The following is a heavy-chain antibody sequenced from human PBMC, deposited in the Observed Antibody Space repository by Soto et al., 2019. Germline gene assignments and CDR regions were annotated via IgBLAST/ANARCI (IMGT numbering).Heavy chain of an antibody. Sequence: SETLSLTCFVSGGSISSYYWSWIRQPPGKGLEWIGYIYYSGSTNYNPSLKSRVTISVDTSKNQFSLKLSSVTAADTAVYYCARGVYYDILTGYYIGSPYYGMDVWGQGTTVTVSS. V-gene: IGHV4-59*01. D-gene: IGHD3-9*01. CDR1: GGSISSYY. CDR3: ARGVYYDILTGYYIGSPYYGMDV. CDR2: IYYSGST. J-gene: IGHJ6*02.